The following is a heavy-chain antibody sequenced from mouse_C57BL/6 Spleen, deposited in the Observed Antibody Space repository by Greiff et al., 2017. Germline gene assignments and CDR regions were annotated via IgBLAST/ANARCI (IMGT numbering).Heavy chain of an antibody. D-gene: IGHD3-2*02. CDR2: INPNNGGT. J-gene: IGHJ4*01. Sequence: VQLQQSGPELVKPGASVKIPCKASGYTFTDYNMAWVKQSHGKSLEWIGDINPNNGGTIYNQKFKGKATLTVDKSSSTAYIELRSLTSEDTAVYYCARRGSDAMDYWGQGTSVTVSS. CDR1: GYTFTDYN. V-gene: IGHV1-18*01. CDR3: ARRGSDAMDY.